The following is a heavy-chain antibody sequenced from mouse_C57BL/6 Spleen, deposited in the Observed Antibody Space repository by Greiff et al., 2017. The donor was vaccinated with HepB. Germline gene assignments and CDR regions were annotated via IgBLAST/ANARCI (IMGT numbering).Heavy chain of an antibody. CDR3: ARGVYCPYYYAMDY. Sequence: VQLQQSGAELVMPGASVKLSCKASGYTFTSYWMHWVKQRPGQGLEWIGEIDPSDSYTNYNQKFKGKSTLTVDKSSSTAYMQLSSLTSEDSAVYYCARGVYCPYYYAMDYWGQGTSVTVSS. CDR2: IDPSDSYT. V-gene: IGHV1-69*01. J-gene: IGHJ4*01. D-gene: IGHD1-1*01. CDR1: GYTFTSYW.